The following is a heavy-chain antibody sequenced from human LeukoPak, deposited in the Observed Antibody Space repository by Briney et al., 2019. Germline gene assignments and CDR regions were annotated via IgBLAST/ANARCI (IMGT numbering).Heavy chain of an antibody. Sequence: GGSLRLSCAASGFTFNPYAMNWVRQAPGRGLEWVSAISGSGYSTYYADSVKGRFTTSRDNSRNTLSLQMNSLRADDTAVFYCAKELREGRFTAMVQIDYWGQGTLVPVSS. V-gene: IGHV3-23*01. J-gene: IGHJ4*02. CDR1: GFTFNPYA. CDR3: AKELREGRFTAMVQIDY. CDR2: ISGSGYST. D-gene: IGHD5-18*01.